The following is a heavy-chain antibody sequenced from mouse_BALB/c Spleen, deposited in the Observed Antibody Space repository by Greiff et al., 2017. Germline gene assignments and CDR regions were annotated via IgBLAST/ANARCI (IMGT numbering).Heavy chain of an antibody. D-gene: IGHD1-2*01. Sequence: VQLVESGPGLVAPSQSLSITCTVSGFSLTSYGVHWVRQPPGKGLEWLGVIWAGGSTNYNSALMSRLSISKDNSKSQVFLKMNSLQTDDTAMYYCARGTLRLRGAMDYWGQGTSVTVSS. CDR3: ARGTLRLRGAMDY. V-gene: IGHV2-9*02. CDR1: GFSLTSYG. J-gene: IGHJ4*01. CDR2: IWAGGST.